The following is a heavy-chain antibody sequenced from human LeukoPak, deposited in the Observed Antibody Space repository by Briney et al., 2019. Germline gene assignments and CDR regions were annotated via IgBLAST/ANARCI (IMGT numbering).Heavy chain of an antibody. V-gene: IGHV4-34*01. CDR3: ARVYTVLRLGKLSLYHSAFDI. CDR1: GESFSGYY. J-gene: IGHJ3*02. D-gene: IGHD3-16*02. Sequence: SETLSLTCAVYGESFSGYYWSWIRQPPGKGLEWIGYIYHSGSTYYNPSLKSRVTISVDRSKNQFSLKLSSVTAADTAVYYCARVYTVLRLGKLSLYHSAFDIWGQGTMVTVSS. CDR2: IYHSGST.